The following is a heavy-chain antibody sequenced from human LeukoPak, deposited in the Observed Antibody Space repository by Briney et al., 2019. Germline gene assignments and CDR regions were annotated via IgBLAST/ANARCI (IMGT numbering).Heavy chain of an antibody. J-gene: IGHJ5*02. CDR2: ISAYNGNT. Sequence: ASVRVSCKASGYTFTSYGNSWVRQAPGQGLEWMGWISAYNGNTNYAQKLQGRVTMTTDTSTSTAYMELRSLRSDDTAVYYCARATYYYDSSGYCGWFDPWGQGTLVTVSS. CDR3: ARATYYYDSSGYCGWFDP. CDR1: GYTFTSYG. D-gene: IGHD3-22*01. V-gene: IGHV1-18*01.